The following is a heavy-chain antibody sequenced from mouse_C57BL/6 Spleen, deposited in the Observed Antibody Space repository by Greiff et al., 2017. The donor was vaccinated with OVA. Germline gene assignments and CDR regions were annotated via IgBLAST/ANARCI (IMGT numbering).Heavy chain of an antibody. CDR2: ISYDGSN. Sequence: EVKLVESGPGLVKPSQSLSLTCSVTGYSITSGYYWTWIRQFPGNKLEWMGYISYDGSNNYNPSLKNRISITRDTSKNQFFLKLNSVTTEDTATYYCANYDYGYWYFDVWGTGTTVTVSS. CDR3: ANYDYGYWYFDV. D-gene: IGHD2-4*01. V-gene: IGHV3-6*01. J-gene: IGHJ1*03. CDR1: GYSITSGYY.